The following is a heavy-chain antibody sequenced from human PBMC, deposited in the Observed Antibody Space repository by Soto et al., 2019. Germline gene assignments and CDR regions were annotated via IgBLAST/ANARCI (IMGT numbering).Heavy chain of an antibody. CDR1: GFTFSSYW. CDR2: INPNGNTI. J-gene: IGHJ1*01. D-gene: IGHD3-16*02. CDR3: ATAGSYRLDA. Sequence: GGSLRLSCAASGFTFSSYWMHRVRQAPGKGLEWVSRINPNGNTINYADSVKGRFTISRDNARNSLYLQINSLRGEDTAVYYCATAGSYRLDAWGQGSLVTVSS. V-gene: IGHV3-74*01.